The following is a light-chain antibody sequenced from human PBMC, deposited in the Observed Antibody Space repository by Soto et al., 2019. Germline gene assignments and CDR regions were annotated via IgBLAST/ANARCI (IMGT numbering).Light chain of an antibody. CDR1: SSDVGSYNY. V-gene: IGLV2-14*03. Sequence: QSALTQPASVSGSPGQAITISCTGTSSDVGSYNYVSWYQHHPGKAPKLVIYDVVDRPSGVSNRFSGSKSGNTASLTSSGLQAEDEADYYCSSFTNSSPLGVFGTGTKLTVL. J-gene: IGLJ1*01. CDR3: SSFTNSSPLGV. CDR2: DVV.